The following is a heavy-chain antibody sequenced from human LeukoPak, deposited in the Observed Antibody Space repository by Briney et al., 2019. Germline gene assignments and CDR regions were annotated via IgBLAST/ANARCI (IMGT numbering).Heavy chain of an antibody. CDR1: GYTFTSYD. D-gene: IGHD3-22*01. V-gene: IGHV1-18*01. Sequence: ASVKVSCKASGYTFTSYDINWVRQATGQGLEWMGWISAYNGNTNYAQKLQGRVTMTTDTSTSTAYMELRSLRSDDTAVYYCARDGYYYDSSGTSTFDYWGQGTLVTVSS. CDR3: ARDGYYYDSSGTSTFDY. J-gene: IGHJ4*02. CDR2: ISAYNGNT.